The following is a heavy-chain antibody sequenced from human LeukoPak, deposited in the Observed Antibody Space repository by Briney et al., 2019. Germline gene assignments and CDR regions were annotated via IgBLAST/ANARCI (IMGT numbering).Heavy chain of an antibody. CDR2: IIPILGIA. V-gene: IGHV1-69*04. Sequence: RASVKVSCKASGGTFSSYAISWVRRAPGQGLEWMGRIIPILGIANYAQKFQGRVTITADKSTSTAYMELSSLRSEDTAVYYCARDIVATNEGVDYWGQGTLVTGSS. D-gene: IGHD5-12*01. J-gene: IGHJ4*02. CDR1: GGTFSSYA. CDR3: ARDIVATNEGVDY.